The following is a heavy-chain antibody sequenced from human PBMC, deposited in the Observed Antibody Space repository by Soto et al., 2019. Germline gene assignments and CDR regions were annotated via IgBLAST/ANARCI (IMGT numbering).Heavy chain of an antibody. J-gene: IGHJ6*02. D-gene: IGHD5-18*01. CDR2: ISGYNGDA. Sequence: QVQLVQSGAEVKRPGASVKVSCKASGYTFSNFGLSWVRQAPGQGLEWMGWISGYNGDANSAHKFQGRVTMTTDTSTTTAYMEVRSLTSDDTAVYYCARDKGYGFGWSSSSGMDVWGQWTTVTVSS. V-gene: IGHV1-18*01. CDR3: ARDKGYGFGWSSSSGMDV. CDR1: GYTFSNFG.